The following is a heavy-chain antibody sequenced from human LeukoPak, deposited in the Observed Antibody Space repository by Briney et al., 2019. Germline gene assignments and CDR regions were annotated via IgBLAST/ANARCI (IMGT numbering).Heavy chain of an antibody. D-gene: IGHD3-22*01. J-gene: IGHJ5*02. CDR2: IYTSGST. CDR3: ARSLRVHYYDSSGYYDNWFDP. CDR1: GGSISSYY. V-gene: IGHV4-4*07. Sequence: KPSETLSLTCTVSGGSISSYYWGWIRQPAGKGLEWIGRIYTSGSTNYNPSLKSRVTMSVDTSKNQFSLKLSSVTAADTAVYYCARSLRVHYYDSSGYYDNWFDPWGQGTLVTVSS.